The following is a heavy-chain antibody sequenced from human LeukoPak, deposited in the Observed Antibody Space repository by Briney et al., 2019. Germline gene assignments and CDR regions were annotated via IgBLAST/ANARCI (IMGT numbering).Heavy chain of an antibody. V-gene: IGHV7-4-1*02. CDR2: INTNTGNP. CDR3: ARGGRAANYYYMDV. Sequence: ASVKVSCKASGYTFTSYAVHWVRQAPGRGLEWMGWINTNTGNPTYAQGSTGRFVLSLDTSVSTAYLQISSLKAEDTAVYYCARGGRAANYYYMDVWGKGTTVTVSS. CDR1: GYTFTSYA. J-gene: IGHJ6*03. D-gene: IGHD2-15*01.